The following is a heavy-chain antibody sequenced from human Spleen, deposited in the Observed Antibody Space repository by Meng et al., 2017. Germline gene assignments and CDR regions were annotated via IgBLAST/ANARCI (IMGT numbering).Heavy chain of an antibody. V-gene: IGHV4-34*01. CDR2: INHSGST. CDR1: GGSLGDYY. D-gene: IGHD4-11*01. CDR3: ARGPTTMAHDFDY. Sequence: VQVKQWGAGLLKPSETLARPWLSSGGSLGDYYLIWLRQPPGKGLEWIGEINHSGSTNYNPSLESRATISVDTSQNNLSLKLSSVTATDSAVYYCARGPTTMAHDFDYWGQGTLVTVSS. J-gene: IGHJ4*02.